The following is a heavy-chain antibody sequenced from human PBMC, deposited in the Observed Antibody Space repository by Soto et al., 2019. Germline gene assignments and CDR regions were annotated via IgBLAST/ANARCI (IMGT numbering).Heavy chain of an antibody. CDR3: AGLRGTTVTTRYYGMDV. Sequence: ASVKVSCKASGYTFTSYGISWVRQAPGQGLEWMGWISAYNGNTNYTQKLQGRVTMNTATPNGTASMERGSLRSEDTAVYSCAGLRGTTVTTRYYGMDVWGQGTTVTVSS. CDR2: ISAYNGNT. J-gene: IGHJ6*02. D-gene: IGHD4-17*01. V-gene: IGHV1-18*01. CDR1: GYTFTSYG.